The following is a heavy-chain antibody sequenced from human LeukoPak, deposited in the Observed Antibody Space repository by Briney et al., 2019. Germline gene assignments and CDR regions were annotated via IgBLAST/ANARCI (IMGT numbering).Heavy chain of an antibody. CDR1: GFTFNTYD. J-gene: IGHJ5*02. D-gene: IGHD2-8*01. Sequence: GGSLRLSCAASGFTFNTYDMHWVRQAAGKGLEWVSAIGTGGDSFYPDSVKGRFTMSRENAKNSVYLQMNSLRAEDTAVYYCVRECMFCRWKTYFDPWGQGALVTVSS. CDR3: VRECMFCRWKTYFDP. V-gene: IGHV3-13*01. CDR2: IGTGGDS.